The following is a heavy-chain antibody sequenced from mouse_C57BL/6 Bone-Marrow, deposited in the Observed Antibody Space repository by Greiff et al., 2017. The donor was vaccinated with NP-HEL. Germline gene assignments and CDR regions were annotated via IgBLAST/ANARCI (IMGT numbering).Heavy chain of an antibody. CDR1: GYTFTDYY. Sequence: VQLQQSGPELVKPGASVKISCKASGYTFTDYYMNWVKQSHGKSLEWIGDINPNNGGTSYNQKFKGKATLTVDKSSSTAYMELRSLTSEDSAVYYCARPYPAWFAYWGQGTLVTVSA. CDR3: ARPYPAWFAY. J-gene: IGHJ3*01. CDR2: INPNNGGT. V-gene: IGHV1-26*01.